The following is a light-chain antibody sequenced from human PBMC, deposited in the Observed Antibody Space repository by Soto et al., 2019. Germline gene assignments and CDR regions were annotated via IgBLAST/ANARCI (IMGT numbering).Light chain of an antibody. CDR2: EGS. V-gene: IGLV2-23*03. J-gene: IGLJ1*01. Sequence: QSVLTQPASVSGSPGQSITISCTGTSSDVGSYNLVSWYQQHPGKAPNLMIYEGSKRPSGVSNRFSGSKSGNTASLTISGLQADDEADYYCCSYAGSSTFYVFGTGTKVTVL. CDR1: SSDVGSYNL. CDR3: CSYAGSSTFYV.